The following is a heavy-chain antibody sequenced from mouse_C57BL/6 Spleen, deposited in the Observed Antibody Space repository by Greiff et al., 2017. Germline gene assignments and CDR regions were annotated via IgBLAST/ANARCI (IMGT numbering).Heavy chain of an antibody. CDR2: IYPGDGDT. V-gene: IGHV1-80*01. CDR1: GYAFSSYW. CDR3: ARGDYGSSYGYFDV. Sequence: VKLQESGAELVKPGASVKISCKASGYAFSSYWMNWVKQRPGKGLEWIGQIYPGDGDTNYNGKFKGKATLTADKSSSTAYMQLSSLTSEDSAVYFCARGDYGSSYGYFDVWGTGTTVTVSS. J-gene: IGHJ1*03. D-gene: IGHD1-1*01.